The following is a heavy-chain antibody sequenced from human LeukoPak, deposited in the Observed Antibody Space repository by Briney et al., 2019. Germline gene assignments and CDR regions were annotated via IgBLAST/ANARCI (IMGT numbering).Heavy chain of an antibody. CDR3: ARDGASGWYVYFDY. V-gene: IGHV4-4*07. D-gene: IGHD6-19*01. Sequence: SETLSLTCTVSGGSIGSYYWSWIRQPAGKGLEWIGRIYTSGSTNYNPSLKSRVTMSVDTSKNQFSLKLSSVTAADTAVYYCARDGASGWYVYFDYWGQGTLVTVSS. CDR1: GGSIGSYY. CDR2: IYTSGST. J-gene: IGHJ4*02.